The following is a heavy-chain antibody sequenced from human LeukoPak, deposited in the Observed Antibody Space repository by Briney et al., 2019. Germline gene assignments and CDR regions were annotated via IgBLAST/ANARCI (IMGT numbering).Heavy chain of an antibody. CDR3: AKDFGVYSSSWYNDY. D-gene: IGHD6-13*01. J-gene: IGHJ4*02. V-gene: IGHV3-30*02. Sequence: PGGSLRLSCAASAFTFSSYGMHWVRQAPGKGLEWVAFIRYDGGYKFYADSVKGRFTISRDNSKNTLYLQMNSLRAEDTAVYYCAKDFGVYSSSWYNDYWGQGTLVTVSS. CDR1: AFTFSSYG. CDR2: IRYDGGYK.